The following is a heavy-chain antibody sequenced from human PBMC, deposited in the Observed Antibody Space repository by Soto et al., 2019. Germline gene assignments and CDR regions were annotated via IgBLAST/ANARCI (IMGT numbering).Heavy chain of an antibody. CDR3: ARDPGVRYYDSSGYLGFDY. CDR1: GFTFSSYG. D-gene: IGHD3-22*01. Sequence: GGSLRLSCAASGFTFSSYGMHWVRQAPGKGLEWVAVIWYDGSNKYYADSVKGRFTISRDNSKNTLYLQMNSLRAEDTAVYYCARDPGVRYYDSSGYLGFDYWGQGTLVTVSS. V-gene: IGHV3-33*01. CDR2: IWYDGSNK. J-gene: IGHJ4*02.